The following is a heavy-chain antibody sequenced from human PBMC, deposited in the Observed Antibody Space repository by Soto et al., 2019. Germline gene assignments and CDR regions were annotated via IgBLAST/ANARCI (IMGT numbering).Heavy chain of an antibody. CDR1: GDSIRNFY. Sequence: QVQLQESGPGLVKPSETLSLTCTVSGDSIRNFYWRWIRQPAGKGLEWIGRIYSSGSTDYNASLQSRVSMSVDRSNNQFFRRLTSVTAEDTAVYYCVRDCSGGGCYSDYGMDVWGQGTTVTVAS. D-gene: IGHD2-15*01. CDR2: IYSSGST. CDR3: VRDCSGGGCYSDYGMDV. J-gene: IGHJ6*02. V-gene: IGHV4-4*07.